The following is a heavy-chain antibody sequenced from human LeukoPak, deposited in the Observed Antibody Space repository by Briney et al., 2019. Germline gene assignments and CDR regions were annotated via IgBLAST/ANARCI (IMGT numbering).Heavy chain of an antibody. CDR2: INHSGST. CDR1: GGSFSGYY. V-gene: IGHV4-34*01. Sequence: SETLSLTCAVYGGSFSGYYWSWIRQPPGKGLEWIGEINHSGSTNYNPSLKSRVTISVDTSKNQFSLKLSSVTAADTAVYYCARIRWYSSSSSGWFDPWGQGTLVTVSS. CDR3: ARIRWYSSSSSGWFDP. J-gene: IGHJ5*02. D-gene: IGHD6-6*01.